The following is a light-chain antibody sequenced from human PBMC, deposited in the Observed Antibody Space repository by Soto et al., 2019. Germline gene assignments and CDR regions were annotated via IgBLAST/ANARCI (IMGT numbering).Light chain of an antibody. V-gene: IGKV1-39*01. CDR3: QQSYSTPPT. CDR2: ATS. J-gene: IGKJ4*01. CDR1: QSITNY. Sequence: DIQMTQSPSSLSASVGDRVTITCRASQSITNYLNWYQQKPGKAPNLLIHATSNLQSGVPSRFSESGSGTDFTLTISSLQPEDFATYYCQQSYSTPPTFGGGTKVEIK.